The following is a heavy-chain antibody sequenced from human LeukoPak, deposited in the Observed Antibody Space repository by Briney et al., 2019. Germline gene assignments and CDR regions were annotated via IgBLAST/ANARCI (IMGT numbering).Heavy chain of an antibody. V-gene: IGHV4-34*01. D-gene: IGHD4-17*01. Sequence: SETLSLTCAVYGGSFSGYYWSWIRQPPGKGLEWIGEINHSGSTNYNPSLKSRVTISVDTSKNQFSLKLSSVTAADTAVYYCARHDYGDNVWFDPWGQGTLVTVSS. CDR2: INHSGST. J-gene: IGHJ5*02. CDR3: ARHDYGDNVWFDP. CDR1: GGSFSGYY.